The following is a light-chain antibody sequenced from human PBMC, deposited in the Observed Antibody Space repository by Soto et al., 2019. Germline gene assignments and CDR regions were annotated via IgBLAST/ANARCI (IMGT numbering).Light chain of an antibody. CDR2: DAS. CDR1: QSVSSY. V-gene: IGKV3-11*01. CDR3: QQRSQLPPWT. Sequence: EIVLTQSPATLSLSPGERATLSCRASQSVSSYLAWYQQKPGQAPRLLIYDASNRATGIPARFSGSGSGTDFTLTISSLEPEDFAVYYCQQRSQLPPWTFGQGTKVEIK. J-gene: IGKJ1*01.